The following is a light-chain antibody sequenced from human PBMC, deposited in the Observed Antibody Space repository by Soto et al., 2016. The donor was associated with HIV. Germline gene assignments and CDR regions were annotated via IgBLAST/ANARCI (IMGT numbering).Light chain of an antibody. J-gene: IGKJ1*01. Sequence: DIVMTQSPLSLPVTPGEPASTLPAGLVRASCIVMDTTIWIGTCRSPGQSPQLLIYLGSNRASGVPDRFSGSGSGTDFTLKISRVEAEDVGVYYCMQALQSPRSFGQRDQGGNQT. CDR1: RASCIVMDTT. CDR3: MQALQSPRS. V-gene: IGKV2-28*01. CDR2: LGS.